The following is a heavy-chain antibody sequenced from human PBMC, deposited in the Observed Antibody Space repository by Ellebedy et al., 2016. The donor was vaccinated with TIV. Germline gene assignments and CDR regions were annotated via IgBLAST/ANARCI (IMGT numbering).Heavy chain of an antibody. Sequence: GESLKISCAASGFTFNNYGMHWVRQAPGKGLEWVAVVWSDGSNKYYADSVKGRFTISRDNSKSTLYLQMDSLRGEDTAVYYCAKVGRGTTGWTDYWGLGILVTVSS. V-gene: IGHV3-33*06. CDR2: VWSDGSNK. D-gene: IGHD1/OR15-1a*01. J-gene: IGHJ4*02. CDR1: GFTFNNYG. CDR3: AKVGRGTTGWTDY.